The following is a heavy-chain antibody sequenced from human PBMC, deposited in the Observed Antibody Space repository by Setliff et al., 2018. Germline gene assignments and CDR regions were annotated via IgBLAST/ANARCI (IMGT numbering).Heavy chain of an antibody. CDR3: ASLSLGFTIFGVVIIDPYFDY. CDR2: IIPIFGTA. V-gene: IGHV1-69*06. J-gene: IGHJ4*02. Sequence: SVQVSCKASCGTFSSYAISWVRQAPGQGLEWMGRIIPIFGTANYAQKFQGRVTITADKSTSTAYMELSSLRSEDTAVYYCASLSLGFTIFGVVIIDPYFDYWGQGTLVTVSS. CDR1: CGTFSSYA. D-gene: IGHD3-3*01.